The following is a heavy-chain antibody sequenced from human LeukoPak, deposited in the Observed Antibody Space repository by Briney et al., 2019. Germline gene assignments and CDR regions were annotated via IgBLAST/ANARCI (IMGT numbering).Heavy chain of an antibody. CDR2: IIPIFGTA. CDR3: ASQSYSSSWPD. Sequence: ASVKVSCKASGYTFTSYDINWVRQATGQGLEWMGGIIPIFGTANYPQKFQGRVTITADESTSTAYMELSSLGSEDTAVYYCASQSYSSSWPDWGQGTLVTVSS. V-gene: IGHV1-69*13. CDR1: GYTFTSYD. D-gene: IGHD6-13*01. J-gene: IGHJ4*02.